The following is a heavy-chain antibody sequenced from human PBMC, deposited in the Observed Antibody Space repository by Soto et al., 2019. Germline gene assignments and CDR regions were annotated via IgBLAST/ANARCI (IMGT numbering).Heavy chain of an antibody. CDR3: AKEESSGYYRTANY. D-gene: IGHD6-19*01. V-gene: IGHV3-30*18. CDR2: TPYNENTK. Sequence: QVQLVESGGGVVQPGRSLRLSCAASGFTLSRVGMHWVRQAPGKGLEWVGVTPYNENTKYYGSSVKGRFTISRDNPKNMVYLEMNSLRAEDTAVYYCAKEESSGYYRTANYWGQGTLVSVSS. CDR1: GFTLSRVG. J-gene: IGHJ4*02.